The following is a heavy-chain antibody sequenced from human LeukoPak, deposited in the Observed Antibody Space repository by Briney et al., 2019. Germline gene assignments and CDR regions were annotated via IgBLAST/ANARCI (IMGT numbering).Heavy chain of an antibody. J-gene: IGHJ4*02. Sequence: GGSLRLSCAASGFTFSTYGVHWVRQAPGKGLEWVAVIWPDGSNKYYADSVKGRFTISRDNSKNTPYLQMNSLRAEDTAVYYCARVDKVWWLRGMAYWGQGTLVTVSS. V-gene: IGHV3-33*01. CDR3: ARVDKVWWLRGMAY. CDR2: IWPDGSNK. CDR1: GFTFSTYG. D-gene: IGHD5-12*01.